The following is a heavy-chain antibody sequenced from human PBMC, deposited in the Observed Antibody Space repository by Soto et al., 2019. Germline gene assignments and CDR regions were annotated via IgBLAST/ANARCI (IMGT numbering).Heavy chain of an antibody. Sequence: QVTLKESGPTLVRPTQTLTLTCTFSGLPLTTTGVGVGWLRQPPGKAPEWLALIYWDGDKRHRPPLQNRLTITSDTYKNQVTITMTHMDPVDTATYFGAHRLSSYGLGTERGNSFVPWGQGILVTVSS. J-gene: IGHJ5*02. CDR2: IYWDGDK. CDR1: GLPLTTTGVG. D-gene: IGHD3-10*01. V-gene: IGHV2-5*02. CDR3: AHRLSSYGLGTERGNSFVP.